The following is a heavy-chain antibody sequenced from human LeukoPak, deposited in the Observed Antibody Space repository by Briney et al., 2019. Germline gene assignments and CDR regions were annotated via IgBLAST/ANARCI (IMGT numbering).Heavy chain of an antibody. D-gene: IGHD3-10*01. V-gene: IGHV1-69*13. J-gene: IGHJ4*02. CDR1: GGTFFSYA. CDR3: ARADTMVRGVIILVNGYFDY. CDR2: IIPIFGTA. Sequence: SVKVSCKASGGTFFSYAISWVRQAPGQGLEWMGGIIPIFGTANYAQKFQGRVTTTADESTSTAYMELSSLRSEDTAVYYCARADTMVRGVIILVNGYFDYWGQGTLVTVSS.